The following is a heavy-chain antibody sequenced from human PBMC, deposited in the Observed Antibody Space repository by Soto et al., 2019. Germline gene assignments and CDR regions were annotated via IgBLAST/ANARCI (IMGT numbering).Heavy chain of an antibody. CDR3: ARPLVVGFTPDYFDL. J-gene: IGHJ4*02. D-gene: IGHD1-26*01. Sequence: GESLKISCRGSGYSFTTNWIGWLRQTPGKGLELMGIIYASDPDTRYSPSFQGLVTISADKSINTAYLQWDSLKASDTAMYYCARPLVVGFTPDYFDLWGQGTLVTV. CDR1: GYSFTTNW. CDR2: IYASDPDT. V-gene: IGHV5-51*01.